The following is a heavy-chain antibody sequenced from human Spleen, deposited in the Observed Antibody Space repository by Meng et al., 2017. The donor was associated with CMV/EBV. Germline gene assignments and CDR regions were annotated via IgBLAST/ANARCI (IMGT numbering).Heavy chain of an antibody. CDR1: GFTFTSYS. CDR3: ARDNQFLDV. J-gene: IGHJ4*02. CDR2: IYTDGRTT. D-gene: IGHD3-3*01. Sequence: RLSCAASGFTFTSYSMSWVRQPPGMGLEWVAVIYTDGRTTFYADSVKGRFTISRDDSNNTVYLQMTSLRADDAAVYYCARDNQFLDVRGQGTLVTVSS. V-gene: IGHV3-23*03.